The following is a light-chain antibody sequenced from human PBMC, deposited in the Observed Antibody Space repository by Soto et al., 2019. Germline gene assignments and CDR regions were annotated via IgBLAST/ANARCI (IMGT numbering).Light chain of an antibody. CDR3: QSYDSSFVI. CDR2: EDN. J-gene: IGLJ2*01. Sequence: NFMLTQPHSVSESPGKTVTISCTRSSGSIASNYVQWYQQRPGSAPTTVIYEDNQRPSGVPDRFSGSIDSSSNSASLTLSGLQTEDEADYYCQSYDSSFVIFGGGTKLTVL. V-gene: IGLV6-57*04. CDR1: SGSIASNY.